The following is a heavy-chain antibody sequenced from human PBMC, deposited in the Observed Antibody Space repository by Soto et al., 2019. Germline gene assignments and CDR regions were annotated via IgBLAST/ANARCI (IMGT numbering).Heavy chain of an antibody. V-gene: IGHV3-20*01. CDR2: INWNGGST. CDR3: ARGSPGSYNWNLDY. D-gene: IGHD1-20*01. CDR1: GFTFDDYG. J-gene: IGHJ4*02. Sequence: EVQLVESGGGVVRPGGSLRLSCAASGFTFDDYGMSWVRQAPGKGLEWVSGINWNGGSTGYADSVKGRFTISRDNAKNSLYPQMNSLRAEDTALYHCARGSPGSYNWNLDYWGQGTLVTVSS.